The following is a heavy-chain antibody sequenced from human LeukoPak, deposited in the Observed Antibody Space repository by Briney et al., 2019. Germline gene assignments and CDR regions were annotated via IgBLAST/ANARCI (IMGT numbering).Heavy chain of an antibody. CDR3: AKEVAVAGPNDY. CDR1: GFTFSSYA. CDR2: ISGSGGGT. V-gene: IGHV3-23*01. D-gene: IGHD6-19*01. J-gene: IGHJ4*02. Sequence: PGGSLGLSCAASGFTFSSYAMSWVRQAPGKGLEWVSAISGSGGGTYYADSVKGRFTLSRDNSKNTVALQMNSLRAEDTAVYYCAKEVAVAGPNDYWGQGTLVTVSS.